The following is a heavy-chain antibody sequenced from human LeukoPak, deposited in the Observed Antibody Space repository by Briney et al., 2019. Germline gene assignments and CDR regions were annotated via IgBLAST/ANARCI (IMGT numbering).Heavy chain of an antibody. Sequence: ASVKVSCKTSEYILSDYYVHWVRQAPGEGLEWMGWINLNSGGTNYAQKFQGRVTMTRDTSISTAYMELSSLRSDDTAVYYCARSSGGSGRWGDNWFYPWGQGSLVSVSS. CDR2: INLNSGGT. D-gene: IGHD3-10*01. V-gene: IGHV1-2*02. CDR1: EYILSDYY. CDR3: ARSSGGSGRWGDNWFYP. J-gene: IGHJ5*02.